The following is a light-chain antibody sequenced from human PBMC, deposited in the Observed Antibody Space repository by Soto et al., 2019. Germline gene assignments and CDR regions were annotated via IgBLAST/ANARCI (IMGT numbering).Light chain of an antibody. CDR2: DNS. V-gene: IGLV1-40*01. CDR3: SSYASSGAVV. J-gene: IGLJ2*01. Sequence: QSVLTQPPSVSGAPGQRVTISCTGSSSNIGSLYDVHWYQQLPGTAPKLLIYDNSNRPSGVPDRFSGSKSGTSASLAITGLQAEDEADYYCSSYASSGAVVFGGGTKLTVL. CDR1: SSNIGSLYD.